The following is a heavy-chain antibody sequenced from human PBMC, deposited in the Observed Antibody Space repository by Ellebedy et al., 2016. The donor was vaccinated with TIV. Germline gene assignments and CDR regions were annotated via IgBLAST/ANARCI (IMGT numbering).Heavy chain of an antibody. Sequence: ASVKVSCXASGYTFTSYGISWVRQAPGQGLEWMRWISAYNGNTNYAQKLQGRVTMTTDTSTSTAYMELRSLRSDDTAVYYCARDQHDYSNYGGWCFDYWGQGTLVTVSS. V-gene: IGHV1-18*04. J-gene: IGHJ4*02. CDR3: ARDQHDYSNYGGWCFDY. D-gene: IGHD4-11*01. CDR1: GYTFTSYG. CDR2: ISAYNGNT.